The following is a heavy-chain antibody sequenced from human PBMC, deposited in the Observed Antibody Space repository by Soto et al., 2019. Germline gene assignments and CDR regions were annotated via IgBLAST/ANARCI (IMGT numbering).Heavy chain of an antibody. V-gene: IGHV1-3*01. CDR1: GYTFTSYA. Sequence: ASVKVSCKASGYTFTSYAMHWVRQAPGQRLEWMGWINAGNGNTKYSQKFQGRVTITRNTSASTAYMELSSLRSEDTAVYYCARRRGGGGSRTGFDYWGQGTLVTVSS. CDR2: INAGNGNT. CDR3: ARRRGGGGSRTGFDY. D-gene: IGHD2-15*01. J-gene: IGHJ4*02.